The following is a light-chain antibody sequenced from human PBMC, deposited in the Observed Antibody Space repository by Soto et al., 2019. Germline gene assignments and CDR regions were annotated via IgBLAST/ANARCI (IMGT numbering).Light chain of an antibody. CDR3: QQYGSSPFN. Sequence: EIVLTQSPAILSLSPGERATLSCRASQSVSNNYLAWYQQKPAQAPRLLIYGASSRATGIPDRFSGSGSGTDFTLTISRLEPEDLAVYYCQQYGSSPFNFGPGTKVDIK. V-gene: IGKV3-20*01. CDR1: QSVSNNY. CDR2: GAS. J-gene: IGKJ3*01.